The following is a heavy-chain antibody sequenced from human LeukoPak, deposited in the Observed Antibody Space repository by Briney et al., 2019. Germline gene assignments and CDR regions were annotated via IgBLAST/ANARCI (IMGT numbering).Heavy chain of an antibody. J-gene: IGHJ6*02. CDR2: ISGSGGST. CDR3: AKDLKVAQVYVFYGMDV. CDR1: GFTFSSYA. Sequence: GGSLRLSCAASGFTFSSYAMSWVRQAPGKGLEWVSAISGSGGSTYYADSVKGRFTISRDNSKNTLYLQMNSLRAEDTAVYYCAKDLKVAQVYVFYGMDVWGQGTTVTVSS. D-gene: IGHD5-12*01. V-gene: IGHV3-23*01.